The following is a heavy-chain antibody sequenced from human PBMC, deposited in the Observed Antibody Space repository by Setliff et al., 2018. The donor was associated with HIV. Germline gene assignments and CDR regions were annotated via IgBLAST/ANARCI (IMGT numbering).Heavy chain of an antibody. Sequence: SETLSLTCNVSGVSITSYYWSWIRQSPGKGLEYIGYIYSNGGTNYNPSLKSRVTISVDTSKNQFSPKLSSVTAADTAVYYCARWTYYHASGSYRGKFDYWGQGTLVTVSS. V-gene: IGHV4-59*08. CDR1: GVSITSYY. D-gene: IGHD3-10*01. J-gene: IGHJ4*02. CDR3: ARWTYYHASGSYRGKFDY. CDR2: IYSNGGT.